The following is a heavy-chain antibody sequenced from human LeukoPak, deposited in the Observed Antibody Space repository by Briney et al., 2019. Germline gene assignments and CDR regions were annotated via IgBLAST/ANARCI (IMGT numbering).Heavy chain of an antibody. Sequence: GRSLRLSCAASGFTFNTYGIHWVRQAPGKGLEWVASISSDGSNKYYADSVKGRFTISRDNSKNILYLQMNFLRVGDTAMYYCAKEVHLWFGAAFDTWGQGRKVTVSS. J-gene: IGHJ3*02. CDR1: GFTFNTYG. V-gene: IGHV3-30*18. D-gene: IGHD3-16*01. CDR3: AKEVHLWFGAAFDT. CDR2: ISSDGSNK.